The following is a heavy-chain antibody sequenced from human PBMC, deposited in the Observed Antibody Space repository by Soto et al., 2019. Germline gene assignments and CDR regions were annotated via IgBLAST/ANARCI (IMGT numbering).Heavy chain of an antibody. CDR3: ARARRLGFGETSDAFDL. Sequence: QVQLQQWGAGLLKSSETLSLTCAVYGASLSGYSWSWIRQPPGKGLEWIGEIDDSGENFNPSLQSRATMSMDTSKRQFSLNLNSVTAADTAVFFCARARRLGFGETSDAFDLWGQGTMVIVSS. CDR1: GASLSGYS. V-gene: IGHV4-34*02. D-gene: IGHD3-10*01. J-gene: IGHJ3*01. CDR2: IDDSGE.